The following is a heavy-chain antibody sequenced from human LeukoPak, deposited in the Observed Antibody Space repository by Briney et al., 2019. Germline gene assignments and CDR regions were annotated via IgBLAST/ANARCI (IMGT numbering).Heavy chain of an antibody. D-gene: IGHD2-2*01. CDR1: GGSISSSSYY. CDR2: IYYSGST. Sequence: SETLSLTCTVSGGSISSSSYYWGWIRQPPGKGLEWIGSIYYSGSTYYNPSLKSRVTISVDTSKNQFSLKLSSVTAADTAVYYCARRARVPAAINYYYYYYMDVWGKGTTVTISS. CDR3: ARRARVPAAINYYYYYYMDV. V-gene: IGHV4-39*01. J-gene: IGHJ6*03.